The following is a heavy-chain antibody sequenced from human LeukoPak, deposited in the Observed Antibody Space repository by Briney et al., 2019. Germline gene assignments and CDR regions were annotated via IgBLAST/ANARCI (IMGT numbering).Heavy chain of an antibody. CDR2: INANNGNT. V-gene: IGHV1-18*01. D-gene: IGHD3-3*01. J-gene: IGHJ5*02. CDR1: GYTFTSYG. CDR3: ARTITIFGVVIILGWFHP. Sequence: ASVKVSCKASGYTFTSYGISWVRQAPGQGLEWMGRINANNGNTNYEEKFQDRVTMTTDTSTSTAYMELRSLRYDDTAVYYCARTITIFGVVIILGWFHPWGQGTLVTLSS.